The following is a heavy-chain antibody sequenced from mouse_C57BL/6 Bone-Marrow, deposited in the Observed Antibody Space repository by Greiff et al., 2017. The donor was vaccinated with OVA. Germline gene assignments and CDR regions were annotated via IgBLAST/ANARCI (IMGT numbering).Heavy chain of an antibody. D-gene: IGHD2-2*01. Sequence: EVKLMESGGGLVKPGGSLKLSCAASGFTFSDYGMHWVRQAPEKGLEWVAYISRGSSTIYYADTVKGRFPFSRDNAKNTLFLQMTSLRSEDTAMYYCARRRGLENAMDYWGQGTSVTVSS. J-gene: IGHJ4*01. CDR1: GFTFSDYG. V-gene: IGHV5-17*01. CDR3: ARRRGLENAMDY. CDR2: ISRGSSTI.